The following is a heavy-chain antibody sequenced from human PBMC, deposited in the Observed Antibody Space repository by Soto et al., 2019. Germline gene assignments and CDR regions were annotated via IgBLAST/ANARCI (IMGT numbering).Heavy chain of an antibody. CDR1: GFTFSSYA. V-gene: IGHV3-23*01. Sequence: GGSLRLSCAASGFTFSSYAMSWVRQAPGKGLEWVSAISGSGGSTYYADSVKGRFTISRDNSKNTLYLQMNSLRAEDTAVYYCAKDLGGSGGRCPAYSYGMAVWAHGPTLTVTS. CDR3: AKDLGGSGGRCPAYSYGMAV. D-gene: IGHD2-15*01. CDR2: ISGSGGST. J-gene: IGHJ6*02.